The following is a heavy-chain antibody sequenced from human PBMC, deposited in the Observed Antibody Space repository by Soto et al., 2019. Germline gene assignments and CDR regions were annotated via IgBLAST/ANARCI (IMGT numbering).Heavy chain of an antibody. CDR3: ARFTMVRGELGAKGYYYYGMDV. D-gene: IGHD3-10*01. Sequence: KPSETLSLTCAVSGGSISSSNWWSWVRQPPGKGLEWIGEIYHSGSTNYNPSLKSRVTISVDKSKNQFSLKLSSVTAADTAVYYCARFTMVRGELGAKGYYYYGMDVWGPGTTDTVSS. J-gene: IGHJ6*02. CDR2: IYHSGST. V-gene: IGHV4-4*02. CDR1: GGSISSSNW.